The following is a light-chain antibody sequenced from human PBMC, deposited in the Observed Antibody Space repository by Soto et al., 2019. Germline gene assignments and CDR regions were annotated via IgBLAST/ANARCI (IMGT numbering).Light chain of an antibody. Sequence: QSALTQPASVSGSPGQSITISCTGTSSDVGGYKYVSWYQQHPDKAPKLIIYDVTNRPSGISNRFSGSKPGNTASLTISGLQAEDEADYYCSSYTSSSSYVFGTGTKVTVL. CDR1: SSDVGGYKY. V-gene: IGLV2-14*01. CDR2: DVT. CDR3: SSYTSSSSYV. J-gene: IGLJ1*01.